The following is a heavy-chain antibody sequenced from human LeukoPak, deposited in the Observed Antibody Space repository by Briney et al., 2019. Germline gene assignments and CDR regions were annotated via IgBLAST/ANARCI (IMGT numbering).Heavy chain of an antibody. J-gene: IGHJ4*02. CDR3: ARVRNIRVGYYFDY. V-gene: IGHV4-31*03. CDR1: GGSISSGGYY. Sequence: SETLSLTCTVSGGSISSGGYYWSWIRQHPGKGLEWIGYIYYSGSTYYNPSLKSRVTISVDTSKNQFSLKLSSVTAADTAVYYCARVRNIRVGYYFDYWGQGTLVTVSS. CDR2: IYYSGST. D-gene: IGHD1-26*01.